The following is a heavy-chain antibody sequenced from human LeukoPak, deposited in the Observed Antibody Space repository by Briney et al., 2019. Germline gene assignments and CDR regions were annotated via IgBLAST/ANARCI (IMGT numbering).Heavy chain of an antibody. Sequence: QPGGSLRLSCAAAGFTVTSNYMSWVRQAPGKGLEWVSVIYSGGSTYYADSVKGRFTISRDNSKNTLYLQMNSLRAEDTAVYYCARGAGYNYPVGYWGQGTLVTVSS. J-gene: IGHJ4*02. CDR2: IYSGGST. CDR1: GFTVTSNY. D-gene: IGHD5-24*01. V-gene: IGHV3-53*05. CDR3: ARGAGYNYPVGY.